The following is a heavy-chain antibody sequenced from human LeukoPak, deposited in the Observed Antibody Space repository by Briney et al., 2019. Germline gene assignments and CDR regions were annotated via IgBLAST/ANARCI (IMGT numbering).Heavy chain of an antibody. Sequence: GGSLRLSCAASGFTFSSYAVSWVRQAPGKGLEWVSAISVSGNTYHADSVKGRFTISRDSSKNTLYLQMNRLRAEDAAVYYCAKAPVTTCSGAYCYPFDYWGQGTLVTVSS. D-gene: IGHD2-21*01. J-gene: IGHJ4*02. CDR2: ISVSGNT. CDR3: AKAPVTTCSGAYCYPFDY. V-gene: IGHV3-23*01. CDR1: GFTFSSYA.